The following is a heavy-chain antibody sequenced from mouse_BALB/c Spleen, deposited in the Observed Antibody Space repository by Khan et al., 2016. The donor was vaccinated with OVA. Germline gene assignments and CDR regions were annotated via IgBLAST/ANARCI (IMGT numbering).Heavy chain of an antibody. CDR2: ISGDSNTI. Sequence: DVELVESGGGLVQPGGSRKLSCAASGFTFNNYGMHWVRQAPEKGLEWVAYISGDSNTIYYVDSVKGRFTISRDNPKNTLSLQMTSLMSEDTAMYYCATSYFYGYYFDYWGPGTTLTVS. CDR1: GFTFNNYG. J-gene: IGHJ2*01. D-gene: IGHD1-1*01. CDR3: ATSYFYGYYFDY. V-gene: IGHV5-17*02.